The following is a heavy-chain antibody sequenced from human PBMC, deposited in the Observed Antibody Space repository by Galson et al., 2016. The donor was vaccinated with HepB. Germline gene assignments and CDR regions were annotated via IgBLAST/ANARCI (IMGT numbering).Heavy chain of an antibody. V-gene: IGHV3-48*02. D-gene: IGHD6-19*01. CDR3: ARTQFSSGYWHFDL. CDR2: ISSSSSTI. J-gene: IGHJ2*01. CDR1: GFTFSSYT. Sequence: SLRLSCAASGFTFSSYTMNWVRQAPGKGLEWVSYISSSSSTIYYADSVKGRFTISRDNAKNSPYLQMNSLRDEDKAVYYCARTQFSSGYWHFDLWGRGTLVTVSS.